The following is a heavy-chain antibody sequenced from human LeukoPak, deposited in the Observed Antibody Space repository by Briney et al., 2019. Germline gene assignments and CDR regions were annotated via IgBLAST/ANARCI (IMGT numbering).Heavy chain of an antibody. V-gene: IGHV4-34*01. CDR3: ARYYYGSGSYAY. CDR2: INHSGST. CDR1: GGSISSYY. D-gene: IGHD3-10*01. Sequence: PSETLSLTCTVSGGSISSYYWSWIRQPPGKGLEWIGEINHSGSTNYNPSLKSRVTISVDTSKNQFSLKLSSVTAADTAVYYCARYYYGSGSYAYWGQGTLVTVSS. J-gene: IGHJ4*02.